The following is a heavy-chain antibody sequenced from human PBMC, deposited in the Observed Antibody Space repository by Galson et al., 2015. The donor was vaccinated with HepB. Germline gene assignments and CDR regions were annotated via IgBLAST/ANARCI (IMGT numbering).Heavy chain of an antibody. V-gene: IGHV6-1*01. CDR1: GDSVSSNSAA. Sequence: CAISGDSVSSNSAAWNWIRQSPSRGLEWLGRTYYRSKWYNDYAVSVKSRITINPDTSKNQFSLQLNSVTPEDTAVYYCARAFRYCSGSSCYSGRIEDWFDPWGQGTLVTVSS. D-gene: IGHD2-15*01. CDR3: ARAFRYCSGSSCYSGRIEDWFDP. J-gene: IGHJ5*02. CDR2: TYYRSKWYN.